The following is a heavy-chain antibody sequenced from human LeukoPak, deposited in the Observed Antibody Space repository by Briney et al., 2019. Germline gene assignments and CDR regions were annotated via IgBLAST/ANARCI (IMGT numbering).Heavy chain of an antibody. CDR2: IIPIFGTA. J-gene: IGHJ6*03. D-gene: IGHD3-10*01. Sequence: SVKVSCKASGGTFSSYAISWVRQAPGQGLEWMGGIIPIFGTANYAQKFQGRVTITADKSTSTAYMELSSLRSEDTAVYYCAGLPRGYCGSGSSLGGFYYYYMDVWGKGTTVTVSS. V-gene: IGHV1-69*06. CDR3: AGLPRGYCGSGSSLGGFYYYYMDV. CDR1: GGTFSSYA.